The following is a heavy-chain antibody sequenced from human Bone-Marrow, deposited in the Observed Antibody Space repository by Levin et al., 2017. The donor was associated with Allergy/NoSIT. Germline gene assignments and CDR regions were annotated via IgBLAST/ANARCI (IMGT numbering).Heavy chain of an antibody. Sequence: GGSLRLSCAASGFTVSSNYMSWVRQAPGKGLEWVSVIYSGGSTYYADSVKGRFTISRDNSKNTLYLQMNSLRAEDTAVYYCASGTYSYGGDYGMDGWGQGTTVTVSS. CDR1: GFTVSSNY. CDR2: IYSGGST. D-gene: IGHD5-18*01. CDR3: ASGTYSYGGDYGMDG. J-gene: IGHJ6*02. V-gene: IGHV3-66*01.